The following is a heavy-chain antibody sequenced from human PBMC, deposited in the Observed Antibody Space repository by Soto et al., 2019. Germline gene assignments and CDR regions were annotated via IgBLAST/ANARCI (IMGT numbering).Heavy chain of an antibody. Sequence: QVQLVQSGAEVKKPGSSVKVSCKASGGTFSSYAISWVRQAPGQGLEWMGGIIPIFGTANYAQKFQGRVTITADESTSTAYMKLISLRSEDTAVYYCARDITRAGIVGDTTFFAYDIWCQGTMLTVSS. CDR3: ARDITRAGIVGDTTFFAYDI. CDR1: GGTFSSYA. D-gene: IGHD1-26*01. V-gene: IGHV1-69*01. J-gene: IGHJ3*02. CDR2: IIPIFGTA.